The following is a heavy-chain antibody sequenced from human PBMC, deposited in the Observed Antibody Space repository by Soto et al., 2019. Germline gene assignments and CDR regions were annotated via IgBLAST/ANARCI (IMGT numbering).Heavy chain of an antibody. CDR1: GGTFSNYP. Sequence: QVQLVQSGAEVKKPGSSVKVSCKASGGTFSNYPISWVRQAPGQGLEWMGAIIPIFGTVNYAQKFQGRVTITADESTSTAYMELSSLRSEDTAVYYCARGNHRWLQLWYFDLWGRGTLVTVSS. V-gene: IGHV1-69*12. CDR3: ARGNHRWLQLWYFDL. CDR2: IIPIFGTV. J-gene: IGHJ2*01. D-gene: IGHD5-12*01.